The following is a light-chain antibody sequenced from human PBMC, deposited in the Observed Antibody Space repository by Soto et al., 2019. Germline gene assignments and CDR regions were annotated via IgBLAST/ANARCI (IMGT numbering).Light chain of an antibody. J-gene: IGLJ2*01. CDR1: SSDVGGYKY. V-gene: IGLV2-14*01. Sequence: QSVLTQPASVSGSPGQSITISCTGTSSDVGGYKYVSWYQHHPGKAPKLLFYEVSNRPSGVSNRFSGSKSGNTASLTISGLQAEDEADYYCSSYTNRKTVIFGGGTKVTVL. CDR3: SSYTNRKTVI. CDR2: EVS.